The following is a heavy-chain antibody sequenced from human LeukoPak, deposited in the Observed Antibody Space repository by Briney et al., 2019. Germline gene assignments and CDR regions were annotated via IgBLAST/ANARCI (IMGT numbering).Heavy chain of an antibody. Sequence: GGSLRLSCAASGFTFSGSAMHWVRQASGKGLEWVGRIRSKANSYATAYAASVKGRFTISGDDSKNTAYLQMNSLKTEDTAVYYCTSRAIFPVGATTDYWGQGTLVTVSS. J-gene: IGHJ4*02. CDR2: IRSKANSYAT. CDR1: GFTFSGSA. D-gene: IGHD1-26*01. CDR3: TSRAIFPVGATTDY. V-gene: IGHV3-73*01.